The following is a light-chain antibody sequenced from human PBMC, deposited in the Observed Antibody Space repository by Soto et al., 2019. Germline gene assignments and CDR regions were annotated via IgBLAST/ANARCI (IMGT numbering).Light chain of an antibody. V-gene: IGKV3-20*01. J-gene: IGKJ2*01. Sequence: EIVLTQSPGTLSLSPGERATLSCRASQSVSSSYLAWYQQKPGQAPRLLIYGASSRATGIPDRFSGSGSGTVFTLTISRLEPEDFAVYYCQQYGSSPYTFGQGNKLEFK. CDR3: QQYGSSPYT. CDR2: GAS. CDR1: QSVSSSY.